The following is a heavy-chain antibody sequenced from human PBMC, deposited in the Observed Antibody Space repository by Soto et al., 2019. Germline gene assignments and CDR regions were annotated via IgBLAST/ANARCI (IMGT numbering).Heavy chain of an antibody. CDR1: GYTFTSYG. CDR3: AREYYSGSGPGY. Sequence: QVQLVQSGAEVKKPGASVKVSCMASGYTFTSYGITWVRQAPGQGLEWMGWISAYNGNTNYAQKLQGRVTMTTDTSTSKAYMERRSRRSDDTAVYYCAREYYSGSGPGYWGQGTLVTVSS. V-gene: IGHV1-18*01. J-gene: IGHJ4*02. D-gene: IGHD3-10*01. CDR2: ISAYNGNT.